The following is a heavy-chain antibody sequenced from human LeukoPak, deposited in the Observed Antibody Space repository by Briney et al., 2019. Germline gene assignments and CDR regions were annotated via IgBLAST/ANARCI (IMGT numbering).Heavy chain of an antibody. D-gene: IGHD3-16*01. CDR2: VGRGGGT. CDR1: GYTFSSYA. V-gene: IGHV3-23*01. Sequence: GGSLRLSCTASGYTFSSYAMSWVRQAPGKGLEWTSAVGRGGGTYYGDCVKGRFTISRDNSKDTLCVQMNSLRGEDTAVYYCVGGPHGAPAGWGQGTTVTVSS. CDR3: VGGPHGAPAG. J-gene: IGHJ6*02.